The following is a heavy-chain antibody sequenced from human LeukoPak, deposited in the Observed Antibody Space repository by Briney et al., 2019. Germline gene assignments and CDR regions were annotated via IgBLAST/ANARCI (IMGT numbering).Heavy chain of an antibody. D-gene: IGHD2-15*01. CDR1: GYTFTSYD. Sequence: ASVKVSCKASGYTFTSYDVNWVRQATGQGLEWMGWMNPSSGNTGLAQKFQGRVTLTRDTSLSTAYMELSNLRSDDTAVYYCARDEVVAAPNYFGMVVWGQGTTVSVSS. CDR3: ARDEVVAAPNYFGMVV. CDR2: MNPSSGNT. V-gene: IGHV1-8*01. J-gene: IGHJ6*02.